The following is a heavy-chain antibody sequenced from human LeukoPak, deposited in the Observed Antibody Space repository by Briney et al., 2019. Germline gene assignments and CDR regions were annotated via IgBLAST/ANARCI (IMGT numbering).Heavy chain of an antibody. CDR1: GYTFTSYG. V-gene: IGHV1-18*04. J-gene: IGHJ5*02. Sequence: GSSVKVSCKASGYTFTSYGSSWVRQPPGQGLDGMGFISAYNGNTNYAQKLQGRVTMPTDTSTSTAYMELRSLRSDDTAVYYCARDKRPYCSSTSCAGYNWFDPWGQGTLVTVSS. CDR3: ARDKRPYCSSTSCAGYNWFDP. D-gene: IGHD2-2*01. CDR2: ISAYNGNT.